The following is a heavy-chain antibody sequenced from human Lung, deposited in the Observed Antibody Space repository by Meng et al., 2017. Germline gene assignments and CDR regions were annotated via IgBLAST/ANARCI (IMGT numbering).Heavy chain of an antibody. CDR2: IKSNSDGGTT. D-gene: IGHD6-13*01. CDR3: ATGAAAADH. V-gene: IGHV3-15*01. J-gene: IGHJ4*02. CDR1: GFSFTDAW. Sequence: VVESGGGLVKPGGSLRLSCVASGFSFTDAWMSWVRQAPGKGLEWVGRIKSNSDGGTTDYAAPVKGRFTISRDDSKNTLYLQMNSLITEDTAVYFCATGAAAADHWGQGTLVTVSS.